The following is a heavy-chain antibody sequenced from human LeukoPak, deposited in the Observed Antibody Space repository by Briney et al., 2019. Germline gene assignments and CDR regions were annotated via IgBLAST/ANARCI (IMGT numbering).Heavy chain of an antibody. V-gene: IGHV1-69*01. CDR3: ARDGIAVAGTVY. CDR1: GGTFSSYA. Sequence: SVKVSCKASGGTFSSYAISWVRQAPGQGLEWIGGIIPIFGTANYAQKFQGRVTITADESTSTAYMELSGLRSEDTAVYYCARDGIAVAGTVYWGQGTLVTVSS. CDR2: IIPIFGTA. D-gene: IGHD6-19*01. J-gene: IGHJ4*02.